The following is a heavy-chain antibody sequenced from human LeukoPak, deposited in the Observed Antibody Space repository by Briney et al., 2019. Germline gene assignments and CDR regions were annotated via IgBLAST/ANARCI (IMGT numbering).Heavy chain of an antibody. CDR1: GFTFSSYA. J-gene: IGHJ6*02. CDR2: ISYDGSNK. D-gene: IGHD6-19*01. CDR3: AREGKLSQWLVYYYYGMDV. V-gene: IGHV3-30-3*01. Sequence: PGGSLRLSCAASGFTFSSYAMHWVRQAPGKGLEWVAVISYDGSNKYYADSVKGRFTISRDNSKNTLYLQMNSLRAEDTAVYYCAREGKLSQWLVYYYYGMDVWGQGTTVTVSS.